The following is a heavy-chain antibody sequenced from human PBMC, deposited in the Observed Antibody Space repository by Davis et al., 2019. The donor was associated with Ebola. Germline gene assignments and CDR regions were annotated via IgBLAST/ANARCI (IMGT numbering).Heavy chain of an antibody. CDR3: ARVKAHAGYDILTGYYYEGDYFDY. CDR1: GGSINNGDYY. CDR2: IYYTGST. Sequence: SETLSLTCSVSGGSINNGDYYWSWIRQPPGKGLESVGYIYYTGSTYYNASLRSRVTISVDTSKNQFSLKLSSVTAADTAVYYCARVKAHAGYDILTGYYYEGDYFDYWGQGTLVTVSS. J-gene: IGHJ4*02. D-gene: IGHD3-9*01. V-gene: IGHV4-30-4*01.